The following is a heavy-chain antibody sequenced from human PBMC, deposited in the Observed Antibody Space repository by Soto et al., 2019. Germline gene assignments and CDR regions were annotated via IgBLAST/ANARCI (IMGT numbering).Heavy chain of an antibody. CDR1: GGSFSGYY. CDR3: ARVLGHFDY. Sequence: PSETLSLTCAVYGGSFSGYYWSWIRQPPGKGLEWIGEINHSGSTNYNPSLKSRVTISVDTSKNQFSLKLSSVTAADTAVYYCARVLGHFDYWGQGTLVTVSS. D-gene: IGHD7-27*01. J-gene: IGHJ4*02. V-gene: IGHV4-34*01. CDR2: INHSGST.